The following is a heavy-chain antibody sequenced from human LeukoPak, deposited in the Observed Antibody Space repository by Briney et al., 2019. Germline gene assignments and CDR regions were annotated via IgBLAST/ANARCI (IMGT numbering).Heavy chain of an antibody. J-gene: IGHJ4*02. CDR1: GGSISNYY. CDR2: IYYSGST. D-gene: IGHD5-24*01. V-gene: IGHV4-59*01. CDR3: ARDRDGYNPFDY. Sequence: SETLSLTCTVSGGSISNYYWNWLRQPPGKGLEWIGYIYYSGSTNYNPSLKSRVTISIDTSKNQFSLKLSSVTAADTAVYYCARDRDGYNPFDYWGQGTLVTVSS.